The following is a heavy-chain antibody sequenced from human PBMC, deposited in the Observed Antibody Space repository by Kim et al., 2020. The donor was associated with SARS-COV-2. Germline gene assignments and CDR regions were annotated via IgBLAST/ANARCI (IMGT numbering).Heavy chain of an antibody. CDR3: ARARQGGWSFDY. CDR2: TYYRSKWNN. CDR1: GDSVSSNSTA. V-gene: IGHV6-1*01. Sequence: SQTLSLTCAISGDSVSSNSTAWNWIRQSPSRGLEWLGRTYYRSKWNNDYAGSVKSRITINPDTSKNQFSLQLNSMTPEDTAVYYCARARQGGWSFDYWGQGTLVTVSS. J-gene: IGHJ4*02. D-gene: IGHD6-19*01.